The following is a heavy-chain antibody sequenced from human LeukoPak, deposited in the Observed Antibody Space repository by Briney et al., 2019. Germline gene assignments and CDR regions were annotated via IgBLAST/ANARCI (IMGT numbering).Heavy chain of an antibody. CDR3: ARVGAYNWFDP. V-gene: IGHV4-61*08. CDR1: GGSISSYGYF. J-gene: IGHJ5*02. CDR2: IYYSGST. Sequence: SETPSLTCTVFGGSISSYGYFWGWIRQPPGKGLEWIGYIYYSGSTNYNPSLKSRATISVDTSKNQFSLKLSSVTAADTAVYYCARVGAYNWFDPWGQGTLVTVSS. D-gene: IGHD3-10*01.